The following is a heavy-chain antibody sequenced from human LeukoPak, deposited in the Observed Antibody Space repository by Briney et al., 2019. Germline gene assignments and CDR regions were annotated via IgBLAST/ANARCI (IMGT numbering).Heavy chain of an antibody. D-gene: IGHD2-21*01. Sequence: GGPLRLSCAASGFTFSSYWMSWVRQAPGKGLEWVANINQDGSQKYYVDSVRGRFTISRENSKNSLDLQMNSLRAQDAAMYFCASHSVAVLPIATFDYWGQGTLVTVSS. V-gene: IGHV3-7*03. CDR1: GFTFSSYW. CDR3: ASHSVAVLPIATFDY. J-gene: IGHJ4*02. CDR2: INQDGSQK.